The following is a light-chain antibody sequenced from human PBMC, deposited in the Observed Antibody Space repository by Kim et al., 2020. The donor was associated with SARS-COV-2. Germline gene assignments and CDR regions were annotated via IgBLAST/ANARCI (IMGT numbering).Light chain of an antibody. V-gene: IGKV1-39*01. CDR2: AAS. J-gene: IGKJ1*01. Sequence: DIQMTQSPSSLSASVGDRVTITCRASQSISSYLNWYQQKPGKAPRLLIYAASSLQSGVPSRFSGSGSGTDFTLTISSLQPEDFATYFCQQTYSNPPTNPPTFGQGTKLEI. CDR3: QQTYSNPPTNPPT. CDR1: QSISSY.